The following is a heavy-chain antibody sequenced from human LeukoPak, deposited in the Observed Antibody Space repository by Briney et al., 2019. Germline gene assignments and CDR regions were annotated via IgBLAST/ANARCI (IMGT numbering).Heavy chain of an antibody. D-gene: IGHD6-6*01. V-gene: IGHV1-2*02. J-gene: IGHJ4*02. CDR3: ARVSIAARSDFDY. CDR1: GYTFTGYY. CDR2: INPNSGGT. Sequence: ASVKVSCKASGYTFTGYYMHWVRQAPGQGLEWMGWINPNSGGTNYAQKFQGRVTMTRDTSISTAYMELSRLRSDDTAVYYCARVSIAARSDFDYWGQGTLVTVSS.